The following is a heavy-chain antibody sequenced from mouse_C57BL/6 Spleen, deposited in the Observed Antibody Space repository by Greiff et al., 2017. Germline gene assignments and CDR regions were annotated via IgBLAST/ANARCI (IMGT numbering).Heavy chain of an antibody. Sequence: QVQLQQPGAELVMPGASVKLSCKASGYTFTSYWMHWVKQRPGQGLEWIGEIDPSGSYTKYNQKFKGKSTLTVDKSSSTAYMQLSSLTSDDYAVYYCARWAYSLYYYAMDYWGQGTSVTVSS. CDR1: GYTFTSYW. V-gene: IGHV1-69*01. CDR3: ARWAYSLYYYAMDY. J-gene: IGHJ4*01. CDR2: IDPSGSYT. D-gene: IGHD2-10*01.